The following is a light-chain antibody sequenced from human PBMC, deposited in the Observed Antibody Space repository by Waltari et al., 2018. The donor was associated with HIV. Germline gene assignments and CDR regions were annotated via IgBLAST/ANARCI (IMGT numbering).Light chain of an antibody. CDR2: ASS. CDR1: QNIGKY. CDR3: QQAYSSPWT. J-gene: IGKJ1*01. V-gene: IGKV1-39*01. Sequence: DIQMTQSPSSLSASIGDSVTITCRASQNIGKYLNWYQQKPGKAPQPLIYASSTLESGVPSRFSGSGYGTDFTLTDSGLQVEDFATYHCQQAYSSPWTFGQGTKVEIK.